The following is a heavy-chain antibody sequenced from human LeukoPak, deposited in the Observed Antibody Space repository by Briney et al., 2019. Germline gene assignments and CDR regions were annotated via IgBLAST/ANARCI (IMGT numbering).Heavy chain of an antibody. J-gene: IGHJ6*03. CDR1: GGSISSYY. CDR3: ARGGGLLSYYYYMDV. Sequence: PSETLSLTCTDSGGSISSYYWSWIRQPPGKGLVWIGYIYYSGSNNYNPSLKSRVTISVDTSKNQFSLKLSSVTAADTVVYYCARGGGLLSYYYYMDVWGKGTTVTISS. V-gene: IGHV4-59*01. D-gene: IGHD2-2*01. CDR2: IYYSGSN.